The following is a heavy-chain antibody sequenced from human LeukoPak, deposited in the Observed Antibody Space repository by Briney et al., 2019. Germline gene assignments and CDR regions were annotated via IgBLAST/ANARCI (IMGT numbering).Heavy chain of an antibody. J-gene: IGHJ3*02. CDR1: GFTFSSYA. CDR2: ISGSGGAT. CDR3: ARPFGAWDPQAFDI. V-gene: IGHV3-23*01. D-gene: IGHD3-10*01. Sequence: GGSLRLSCAAFGFTFSSYAMSWVRQAPGKGLEWVSAISGSGGATYYADSVKGRFTISRDNSKNTLYLQMNSLRAEDTAVYYCARPFGAWDPQAFDIWGQGTMVTVSS.